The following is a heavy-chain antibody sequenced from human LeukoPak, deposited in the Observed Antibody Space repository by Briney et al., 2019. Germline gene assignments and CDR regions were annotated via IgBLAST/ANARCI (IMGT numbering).Heavy chain of an antibody. V-gene: IGHV3-33*01. CDR3: ARDRWFGDEDSFDI. J-gene: IGHJ3*02. CDR1: GFTFSTYG. CDR2: IWYDGSEK. D-gene: IGHD3-10*01. Sequence: GGSLRLSCAASGFTFSTYGMHWVRQAPGKGLEWVAVIWYDGSEKYYADSVKGRFTISRDNSKNTMYLQMNSLRAEDTTIYYCARDRWFGDEDSFDIWGQGTMVTVSS.